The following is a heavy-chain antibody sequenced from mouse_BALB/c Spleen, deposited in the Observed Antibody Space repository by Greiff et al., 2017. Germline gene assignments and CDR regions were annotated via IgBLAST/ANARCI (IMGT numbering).Heavy chain of an antibody. Sequence: VQLQQSGAELAKPGASVKMSCKASGYTFTSYWMHWVKQRPGQGLEWIGYINPSTGYTEYNQKFKDKTTLTADKSSSTTYMQLSRLTSEDSAVYYSEKDGNDVWYAMDYWGQGTSVTVSS. CDR2: INPSTGYT. CDR3: EKDGNDVWYAMDY. D-gene: IGHD2-12*01. CDR1: GYTFTSYW. J-gene: IGHJ4*01. V-gene: IGHV1-7*01.